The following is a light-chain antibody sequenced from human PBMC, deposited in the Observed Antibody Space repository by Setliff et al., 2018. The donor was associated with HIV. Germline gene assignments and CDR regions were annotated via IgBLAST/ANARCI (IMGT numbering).Light chain of an antibody. CDR3: CSNTGSNTYV. V-gene: IGLV2-23*01. CDR1: SSDIGRYNL. J-gene: IGLJ1*01. Sequence: ALTQPASVSGSPGQSITISCIGTSSDIGRYNLVSWYQQYPGKAPKLMIYQATKRPSGVSNRFSGSKSGNTASLTISGLQAEDEADYYCCSNTGSNTYVFGSGTKVTVL. CDR2: QAT.